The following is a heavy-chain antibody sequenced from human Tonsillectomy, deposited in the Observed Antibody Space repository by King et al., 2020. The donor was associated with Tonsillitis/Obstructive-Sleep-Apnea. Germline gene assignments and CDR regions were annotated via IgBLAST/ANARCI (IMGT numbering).Heavy chain of an antibody. CDR1: GGSFSGYY. J-gene: IGHJ6*03. D-gene: IGHD2-21*01. CDR2: INHSGIT. Sequence: VQLQQWGAGLLKPSETLSLTCAIHGGSFSGYYWSWLRQPPGKGLEWIGEINHSGITNYSPSLESRVTISVDTSKNQFSLRLTSVTAADTAVYFCGTNNGDFYYYMDVWGKGTTVTVSS. V-gene: IGHV4-34*01. CDR3: GTNNGDFYYYMDV.